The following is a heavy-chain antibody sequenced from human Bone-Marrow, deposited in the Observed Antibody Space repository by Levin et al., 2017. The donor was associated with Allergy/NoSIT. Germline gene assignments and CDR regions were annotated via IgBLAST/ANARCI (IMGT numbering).Heavy chain of an antibody. CDR1: DDSIVSGGYF. CDR2: IYDSAYT. D-gene: IGHD3-16*02. Sequence: PSETLSLTCTVSDDSIVSGGYFWSWIRQNPGKGLEWIGYIYDSAYTYYNPSLKSRVTISVDTSKNQFSLKLNHVTAADSAIYYCARGIDTFIAYWGQGTLVTVSS. J-gene: IGHJ4*02. CDR3: ARGIDTFIAY. V-gene: IGHV4-31*03.